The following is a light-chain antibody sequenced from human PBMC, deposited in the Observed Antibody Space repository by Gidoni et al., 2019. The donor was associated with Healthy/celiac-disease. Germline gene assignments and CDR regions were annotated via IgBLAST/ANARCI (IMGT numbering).Light chain of an antibody. J-gene: IGKJ1*01. V-gene: IGKV1D-8*01. CDR1: QGISSY. CDR2: AAS. Sequence: VIWMTQSPSLLSASTGDRVTISCRTSQGISSYLAWYQQTPGKAPELLIYAASTLQSGVPSRFSGSGSGTDFTLTISCLQSEDFATYYCQQYYSFPRTFGQGTKVEIK. CDR3: QQYYSFPRT.